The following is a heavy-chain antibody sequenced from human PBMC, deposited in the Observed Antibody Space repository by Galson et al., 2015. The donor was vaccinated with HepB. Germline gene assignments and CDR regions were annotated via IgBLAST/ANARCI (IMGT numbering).Heavy chain of an antibody. D-gene: IGHD5-12*01. CDR2: IYPGDSDT. CDR3: ARLGYSEVTSGYSGYDYFRYYYYYYGMDV. V-gene: IGHV5-51*03. Sequence: QSGAEVKKPGESLKISCKGSGYSFTSYWIGWVRQMPGKGLEWMGIIYPGDSDTRYSPSFQGQVTISADKSISTAYLQWSSLKASDTAMYYCARLGYSEVTSGYSGYDYFRYYYYYYGMDVWGQGTTVTVSS. J-gene: IGHJ6*02. CDR1: GYSFTSYW.